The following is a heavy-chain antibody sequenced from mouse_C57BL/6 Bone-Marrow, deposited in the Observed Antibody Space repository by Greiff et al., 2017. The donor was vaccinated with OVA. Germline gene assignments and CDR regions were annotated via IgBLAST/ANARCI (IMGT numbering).Heavy chain of an antibody. CDR1: GFTFSSYA. J-gene: IGHJ3*01. CDR3: ARDLPGGFAY. CDR2: ISDGGSYT. V-gene: IGHV5-4*01. Sequence: EVHLVESGGGLVKPGGSLKLSCAASGFTFSSYAMSWVRQTPEKRLEWVATISDGGSYTYYPDNVKGRFTISRDNAKNNLYLQMSHLKSEDTAMYYCARDLPGGFAYWGQGTLVTVSA. D-gene: IGHD6-1*01.